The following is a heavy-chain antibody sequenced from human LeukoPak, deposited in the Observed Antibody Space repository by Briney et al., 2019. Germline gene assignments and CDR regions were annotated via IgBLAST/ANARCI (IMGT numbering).Heavy chain of an antibody. D-gene: IGHD4-11*01. J-gene: IGHJ5*02. CDR3: AREADYSNYNWFDP. Sequence: SCKASGFTFSSYGMHWVRQAPGKGLEWVAVIWYDGSNKYYADSVKGRFTISRDNSKNTLYLQMNSLRAEDTAVYYCAREADYSNYNWFDPWGQGTLVTVSS. CDR2: IWYDGSNK. V-gene: IGHV3-33*01. CDR1: GFTFSSYG.